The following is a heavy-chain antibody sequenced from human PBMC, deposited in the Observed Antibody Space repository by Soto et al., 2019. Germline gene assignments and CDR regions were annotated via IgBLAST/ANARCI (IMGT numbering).Heavy chain of an antibody. J-gene: IGHJ1*01. D-gene: IGHD4-17*01. CDR3: VSAVIIRDGDYPQYFQH. V-gene: IGHV5-51*01. CDR1: GYSFTSYW. CDR2: IYPGDSDT. Sequence: GESLKISCKGSGYSFTSYWIGWVRQMPGKGLEWMGIIYPGDSDTRYSPSFQGQVTISADKSISTAYLQWSSLKASDTAMYYCVSAVIIRDGDYPQYFQHWGQGTLVTVSS.